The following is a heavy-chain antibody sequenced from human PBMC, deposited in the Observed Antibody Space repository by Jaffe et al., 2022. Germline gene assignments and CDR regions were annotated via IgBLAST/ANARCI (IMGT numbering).Heavy chain of an antibody. V-gene: IGHV3-9*01. Sequence: EVQLVESGGGLVQPGRSLRLSCAASGFTFDDYAMHWVRQAPGKGLEWVSGISWNSGSIGYADSVKGRFTISRDNAKNSLYLQMNSLRAEDTALYYCAKDREAAPDDFDIWGQGTMVTVSS. CDR3: AKDREAAPDDFDI. CDR2: ISWNSGSI. CDR1: GFTFDDYA. D-gene: IGHD2-15*01. J-gene: IGHJ3*02.